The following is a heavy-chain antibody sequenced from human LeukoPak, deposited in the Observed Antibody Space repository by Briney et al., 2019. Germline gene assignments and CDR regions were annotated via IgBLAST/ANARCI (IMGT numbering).Heavy chain of an antibody. V-gene: IGHV4-30-2*01. CDR2: IYHSGST. Sequence: PSQTLSLTCAVSGGSISSGGYSWSWIRQPPGKGLEWIGYIYHSGSTYYNPSLKSRVTISVDRSKNQFSLKLSSVTAADTAVYYCARGFGSSWSDYWGQGTPVTVSS. CDR3: ARGFGSSWSDY. J-gene: IGHJ4*02. CDR1: GGSISSGGYS. D-gene: IGHD6-13*01.